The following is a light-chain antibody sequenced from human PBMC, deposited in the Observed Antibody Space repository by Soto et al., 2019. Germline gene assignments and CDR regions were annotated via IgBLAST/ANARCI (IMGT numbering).Light chain of an antibody. Sequence: QLVLTQSSSASASLGSSVKLTCTLSSGHSSYIIAWHHQQPGKAPRYLMKLEGSGSYNKGSGVPDRFSGSSSGADRYLTISNLQFEDEANYYCETWDSNTRVFGGGTKPPS. CDR3: ETWDSNTRV. CDR2: LEGSGSY. CDR1: SGHSSYI. V-gene: IGLV4-60*02. J-gene: IGLJ2*01.